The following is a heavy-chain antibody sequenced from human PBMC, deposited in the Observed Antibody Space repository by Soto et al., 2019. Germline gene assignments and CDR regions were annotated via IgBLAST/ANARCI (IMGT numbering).Heavy chain of an antibody. V-gene: IGHV3-30-3*01. Sequence: QVQLVESGGGVVQPGRSLRLSCAASGFTFSSYAMHWVRQAPGKGLEWVAVISYDGSNKYYADSVKGRFTISRDNSKNTLYLQMNSLRAEDTAVYYCARDRGLQNYYFDYWGQGTLVTVSS. CDR1: GFTFSSYA. CDR2: ISYDGSNK. D-gene: IGHD4-4*01. CDR3: ARDRGLQNYYFDY. J-gene: IGHJ4*02.